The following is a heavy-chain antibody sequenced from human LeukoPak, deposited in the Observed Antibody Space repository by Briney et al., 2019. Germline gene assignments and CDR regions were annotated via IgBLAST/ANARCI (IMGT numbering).Heavy chain of an antibody. CDR3: ARGPVFYYFDY. Sequence: SETLSLTCAVSGYSISSGYYWGWIRQPPGKGLEWIGSIYHSGSTYYNTSLKSRVTISVDTSKNQFSLKLSSVTAADTAVYYCARGPVFYYFDYWGQGTLVTVSS. V-gene: IGHV4-38-2*01. CDR1: GYSISSGYY. J-gene: IGHJ4*02. CDR2: IYHSGST.